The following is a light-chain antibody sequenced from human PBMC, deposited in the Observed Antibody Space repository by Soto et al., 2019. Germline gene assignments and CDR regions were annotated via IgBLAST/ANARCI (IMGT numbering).Light chain of an antibody. V-gene: IGKV3-11*01. CDR1: QSVSSS. Sequence: EIVLTQSPATLSLSPGERATLSCRASQSVSSSLAWFQHKPGQAPRLLIYDASNRATGIPARFSGRGSGTDFTLTISSLEAEDSAVYFCQQRSNWPRTFGQGTKLEI. J-gene: IGKJ2*01. CDR2: DAS. CDR3: QQRSNWPRT.